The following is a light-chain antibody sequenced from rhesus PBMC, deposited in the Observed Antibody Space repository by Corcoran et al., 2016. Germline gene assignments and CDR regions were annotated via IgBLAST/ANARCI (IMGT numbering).Light chain of an antibody. Sequence: DIQMTQSPSSLSASVGDTVTITCRASQSISSWLDWYQQKPGKAPKLLIYNASSWQSGVPSRFSGIGSGTDFTLTISSLQPEDFATYYCLQYSSRPWTFGQGTKVEIK. J-gene: IGKJ1*01. CDR3: LQYSSRPWT. V-gene: IGKV1-22*01. CDR1: QSISSW. CDR2: NAS.